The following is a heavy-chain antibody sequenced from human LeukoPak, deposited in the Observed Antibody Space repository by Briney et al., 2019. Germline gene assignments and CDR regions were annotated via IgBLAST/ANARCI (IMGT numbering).Heavy chain of an antibody. CDR1: GGSFSGYY. CDR2: INHRGST. Sequence: PSETLSLTCAVYGGSFSGYYWSRIRQPPGKGLEWIGEINHRGSTNYNPSLKSRVTISVDTSKNQFSLKLSSVTAADTAVYYCARVTDDYGDYYFDYWGQGTLVTVSS. D-gene: IGHD4-17*01. V-gene: IGHV4-34*01. CDR3: ARVTDDYGDYYFDY. J-gene: IGHJ4*02.